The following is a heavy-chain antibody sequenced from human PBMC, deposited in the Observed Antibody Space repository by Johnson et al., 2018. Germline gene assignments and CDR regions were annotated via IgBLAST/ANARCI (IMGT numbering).Heavy chain of an antibody. D-gene: IGHD2-15*01. CDR3: TRSYCSGASCYLGGCDY. CDR1: GFTFGDYA. CDR2: IRSEAYGGTT. Sequence: VQLVESGGGLVQPGRSLRLSCTESGFTFGDYAMSWFRQAPGKGLEWVGFIRSEAYGGTTEYAAAVEGRFTISRDDSKSIAYLQMNSRKPEDTAVYYCTRSYCSGASCYLGGCDYWGQGTLVTVSS. J-gene: IGHJ4*02. V-gene: IGHV3-49*03.